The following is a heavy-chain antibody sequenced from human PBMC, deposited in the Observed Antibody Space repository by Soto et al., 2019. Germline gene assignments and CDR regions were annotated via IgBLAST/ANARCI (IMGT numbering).Heavy chain of an antibody. Sequence: QVQLVQSGAEVKKPGASVKVSCKASGYTFTNYAIRWVRKAPGQGLEWMGWISTYNGNTNYAQNLRCRLLMTTDAPTSAAYMYLRSLISDDTALYYCARDSPLVHYCGQGTLVTVSS. J-gene: IGHJ4*02. CDR3: ARDSPLVHY. CDR1: GYTFTNYA. D-gene: IGHD3-16*02. V-gene: IGHV1-18*01. CDR2: ISTYNGNT.